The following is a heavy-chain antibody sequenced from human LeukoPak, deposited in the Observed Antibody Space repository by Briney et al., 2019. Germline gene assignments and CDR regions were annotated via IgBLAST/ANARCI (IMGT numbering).Heavy chain of an antibody. D-gene: IGHD2-15*01. CDR1: GFTFSSYG. Sequence: PGGSLRLSCAASGFTFSSYGMHWVRQAPGKGLEWVAFIRYDGSNKYYADSVKGRFTISRDNSKNTLYLQMNSLRAEDTAVYYCAKDLVVVAVGGEGFDYWGQGTLVTVSS. V-gene: IGHV3-30*02. J-gene: IGHJ4*02. CDR3: AKDLVVVAVGGEGFDY. CDR2: IRYDGSNK.